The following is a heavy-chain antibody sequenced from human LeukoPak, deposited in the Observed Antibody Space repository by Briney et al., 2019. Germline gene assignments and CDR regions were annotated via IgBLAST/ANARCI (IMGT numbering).Heavy chain of an antibody. CDR3: ARFRARSGYYGFDI. V-gene: IGHV3-74*01. D-gene: IGHD3-22*01. J-gene: IGHJ3*02. CDR2: TNNDESST. Sequence: GGSLRLSCAASGFTFSADWMHWVRQAPGKGLVWDSRTNNDESSTSYADSVKGRFTISRDNARNTLYLQMNSLRAEDTAVYYCARFRARSGYYGFDIWGQGTMVTVSS. CDR1: GFTFSADW.